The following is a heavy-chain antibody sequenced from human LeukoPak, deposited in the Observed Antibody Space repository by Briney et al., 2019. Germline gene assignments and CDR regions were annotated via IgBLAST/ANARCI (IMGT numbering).Heavy chain of an antibody. CDR2: INPNSGGT. V-gene: IGHV1-2*02. CDR3: ARVPSYYDSSGHSAGNY. CDR1: GYTFTGYY. J-gene: IGHJ4*02. Sequence: ASVKVSCKASGYTFTGYYMHWVRQAPGQGLEWMGWINPNSGGTNYAQKFQGRVTMTRDTSISTAYMELSRLRSDDTAVYYCARVPSYYDSSGHSAGNYWGQGTLVTVSS. D-gene: IGHD3-22*01.